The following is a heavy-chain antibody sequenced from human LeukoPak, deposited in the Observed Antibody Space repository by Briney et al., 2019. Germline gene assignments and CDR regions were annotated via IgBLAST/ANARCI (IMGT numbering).Heavy chain of an antibody. D-gene: IGHD3-3*01. J-gene: IGHJ4*02. CDR3: ARVQLDLWSGYYTGLGYFDY. CDR1: GGTFSSYA. V-gene: IGHV1-69*05. CDR2: IIPIFGTA. Sequence: SVKVSCKASGGTFSSYAISWVRQAPGQGLEWMGGIIPIFGTANYAQKFQGRVTITTDESTSTAYMELSSLRSEDTAVYYCARVQLDLWSGYYTGLGYFDYWGQGTLVTVSS.